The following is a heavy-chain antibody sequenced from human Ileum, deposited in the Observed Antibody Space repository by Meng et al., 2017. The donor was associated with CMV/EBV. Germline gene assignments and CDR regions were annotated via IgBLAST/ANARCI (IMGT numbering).Heavy chain of an antibody. D-gene: IGHD3-16*01. CDR1: GVSVSSRDSY. V-gene: IGHV4-61*08. J-gene: IGHJ4*02. CDR3: AWGPNMFYFDS. Sequence: GSLRLSCTGSGVSVSSRDSYWSWIRRPPGKEMEWMGYIAYSGSTNYNPSLKSRVTMSLDTSKTQVSLRLNSVTAADTAVYYCAWGPNMFYFDSWAQGTLVTVSS. CDR2: IAYSGST.